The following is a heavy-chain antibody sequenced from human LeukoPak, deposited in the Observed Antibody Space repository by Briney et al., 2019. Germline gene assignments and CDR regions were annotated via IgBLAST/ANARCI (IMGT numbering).Heavy chain of an antibody. CDR2: INHSGGT. V-gene: IGHV4-34*01. J-gene: IGHJ2*01. D-gene: IGHD3-10*01. Sequence: SETLSLTCAVYAGSFSGYYWSWIRQPRGKGLEWIGEINHSGGTNYIPSLKSRLTISVDTSKNQFSLRLSSVTAADTAMYYCARGPAGDWYFDLWGRGTLVTVSS. CDR1: AGSFSGYY. CDR3: ARGPAGDWYFDL.